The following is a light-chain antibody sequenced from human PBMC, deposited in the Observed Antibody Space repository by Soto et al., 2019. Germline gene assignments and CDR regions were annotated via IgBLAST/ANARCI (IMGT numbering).Light chain of an antibody. CDR3: QQRSNWPRT. V-gene: IGKV3-11*01. CDR1: QNISNY. J-gene: IGKJ1*01. Sequence: IVLTQSPATLSLSPGKRATLSCRASQNISNYLIWYQQKPGQAPRLLIYDVSNRATGIPARFSGSASGTDLTITISSLQPEDGAVYYGQQRSNWPRTFGQGTKVDIK. CDR2: DVS.